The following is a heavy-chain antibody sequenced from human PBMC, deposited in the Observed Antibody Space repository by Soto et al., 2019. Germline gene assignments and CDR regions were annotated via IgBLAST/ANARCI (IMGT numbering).Heavy chain of an antibody. J-gene: IGHJ6*02. CDR1: GFTVSSKY. V-gene: IGHV3-66*01. Sequence: PGGSLRLSCAASGFTVSSKYMSWVRQALGKGLEWVSLIQSGGPTYYADSVKGRFTISRDTSENTVHLQMDSLRAEDTAVYYCARDDVLCDGGRCYGVPLDVWGQGTTVTVSS. CDR3: ARDDVLCDGGRCYGVPLDV. D-gene: IGHD2-15*01. CDR2: IQSGGPT.